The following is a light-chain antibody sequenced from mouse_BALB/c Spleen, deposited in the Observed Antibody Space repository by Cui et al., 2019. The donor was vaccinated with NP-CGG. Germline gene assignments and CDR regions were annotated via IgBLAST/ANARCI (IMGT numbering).Light chain of an antibody. CDR3: ALWYSNHWV. V-gene: IGLV1*01. Sequence: QPVVTEVSALTKSPGETVTLTCRSRTGAVTTSNYANWVQEKPDHLFTGLIGGTNNRAPGVPARFSGSLIGDKAALTITGAQIEDEATYFCALWYSNHWVFGGGTKLTVL. CDR1: TGAVTTSNY. CDR2: GTN. J-gene: IGLJ1*01.